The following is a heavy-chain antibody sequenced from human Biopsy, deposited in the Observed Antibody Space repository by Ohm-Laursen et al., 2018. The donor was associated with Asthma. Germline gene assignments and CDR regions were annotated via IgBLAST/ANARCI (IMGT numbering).Heavy chain of an antibody. Sequence: SETLSLTWAVYGGAFSGHYWNWIRQPPGKGLEWIGEIIHSGNSNYNRCLKSRVTMSVDTPKNQFPLKISSVTAAETAVYYCARGGYCSGGNCYLRRPSHPVSYFDLWGRGTLVTVSS. CDR3: ARGGYCSGGNCYLRRPSHPVSYFDL. CDR2: IIHSGNS. CDR1: GGAFSGHY. D-gene: IGHD2-15*01. J-gene: IGHJ2*01. V-gene: IGHV4-34*01.